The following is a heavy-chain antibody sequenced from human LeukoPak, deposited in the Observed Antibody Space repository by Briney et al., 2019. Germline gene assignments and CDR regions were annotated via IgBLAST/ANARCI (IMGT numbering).Heavy chain of an antibody. D-gene: IGHD6-13*01. CDR2: INHDGTEK. CDR1: GFTFSSYE. V-gene: IGHV3-7*01. Sequence: GGSLRLSCAASGFTFSSYEMNWVRQAPGKGLEWVANINHDGTEKYYVDSVKGRFSISRDNAKESLYLQMNSLRAEDTAVYYCARVRLAAAGPLDYWGLGTLVTVSS. CDR3: ARVRLAAAGPLDY. J-gene: IGHJ4*02.